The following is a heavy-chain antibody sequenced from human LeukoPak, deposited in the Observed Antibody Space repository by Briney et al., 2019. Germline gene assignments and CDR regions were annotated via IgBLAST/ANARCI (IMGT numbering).Heavy chain of an antibody. Sequence: PGGSLRLSCAASGFTFSSYSMNWVRQAPGKGLEWVSSISSSSSYIYYADSVKGRFTISRDNAKNSLYLQMNSLRAEDTAVYYCARAPSSSWYVDDYMDVWGKGTTVTISS. CDR1: GFTFSSYS. V-gene: IGHV3-21*01. J-gene: IGHJ6*03. CDR3: ARAPSSSWYVDDYMDV. CDR2: ISSSSSYI. D-gene: IGHD6-13*01.